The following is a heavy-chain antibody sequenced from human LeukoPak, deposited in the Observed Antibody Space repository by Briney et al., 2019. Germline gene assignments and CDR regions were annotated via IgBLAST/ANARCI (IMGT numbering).Heavy chain of an antibody. CDR3: ATQNWGSRAFDY. Sequence: GGSLRLSCAVSGFTVSSSNMSWVRQAPGKGLEWVSLLYSGGNTFYEDYVKGRFIISRDNSKNTLYLQMNSLRAEDTAVYYCATQNWGSRAFDYWGQGTLVTVSS. J-gene: IGHJ4*02. CDR1: GFTVSSSN. CDR2: LYSGGNT. V-gene: IGHV3-66*01. D-gene: IGHD7-27*01.